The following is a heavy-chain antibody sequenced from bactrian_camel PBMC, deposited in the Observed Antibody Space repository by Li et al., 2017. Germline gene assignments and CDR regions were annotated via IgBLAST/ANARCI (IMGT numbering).Heavy chain of an antibody. CDR1: ANSTPRR. J-gene: IGHJ4*01. D-gene: IGHD1*01. CDR3: AADRSDSGLGCVFRN. Sequence: HVQLVESGGGSVQAGGSLRLSCAVSANSTPRRITWFRQATEKEREGVASIWSGDGRTIYADSVQGRYTISKDNAKNTLYLQMNSLKPEDTAMYVCAADRSDSGLGCVFRNWGQGTQVTVS. V-gene: IGHV3S63*01. CDR2: IWSGDGRT.